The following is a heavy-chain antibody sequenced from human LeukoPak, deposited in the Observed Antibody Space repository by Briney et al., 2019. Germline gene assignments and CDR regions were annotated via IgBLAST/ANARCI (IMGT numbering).Heavy chain of an antibody. Sequence: GASVKVSCKASGGTFSSYAISWVRQAPGQGLEWMGRIIPILGIANYAQKFQGRVTITADKSTSTAYMELSSLRSEDTAVYYCARGYYYDSSGYYYYYYYMDVWGKGTTVTVSS. V-gene: IGHV1-69*04. D-gene: IGHD3-22*01. CDR1: GGTFSSYA. CDR3: ARGYYYDSSGYYYYYYYMDV. CDR2: IIPILGIA. J-gene: IGHJ6*03.